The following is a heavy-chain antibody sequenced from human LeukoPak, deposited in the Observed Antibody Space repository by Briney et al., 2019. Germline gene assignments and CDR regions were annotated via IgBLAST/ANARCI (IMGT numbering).Heavy chain of an antibody. D-gene: IGHD2-21*01. CDR2: ISHAASA. Sequence: SETLSLTCSVSGVSITSGGNFWTWIRQHPEEGLEWIGYISHAASAYYNPSLESRVAISVDTSKNQFSLKLSSVTAADTAVYFCARYYCGGSNCPGIDSWGQGTLVTVSS. J-gene: IGHJ4*02. CDR1: GVSITSGGNF. V-gene: IGHV4-31*03. CDR3: ARYYCGGSNCPGIDS.